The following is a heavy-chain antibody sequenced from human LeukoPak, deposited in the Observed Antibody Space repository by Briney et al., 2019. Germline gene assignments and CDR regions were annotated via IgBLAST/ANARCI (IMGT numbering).Heavy chain of an antibody. CDR1: GGSIITNDYW. D-gene: IGHD6-19*01. V-gene: IGHV4-39*01. CDR3: ARGLEQWLVQN. Sequence: SETLSLTCVVSGGSIITNDYWWGWIRQPPGKGLEWIGTIDHAGTTFYNVSLKSRVTISVDTPNNQFSLKLSSVTAADTAVYYCARGLEQWLVQNWGQGTLVTVSS. CDR2: IDHAGTT. J-gene: IGHJ1*01.